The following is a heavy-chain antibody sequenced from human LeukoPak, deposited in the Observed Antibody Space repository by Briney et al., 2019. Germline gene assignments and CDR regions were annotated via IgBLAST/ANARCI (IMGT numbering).Heavy chain of an antibody. D-gene: IGHD3-10*01. V-gene: IGHV1-69*04. CDR3: ARGGRLYYYGSGSPIDY. Sequence: SVKVSCKASGGTFSSYAISWVRQAPGQGLEWMGRIIPILGIANYAQKFQGRVTITADKSTSTAYMELSSLRAEDTAVYYCARGGRLYYYGSGSPIDYWGQGTLVTVSS. J-gene: IGHJ4*02. CDR1: GGTFSSYA. CDR2: IIPILGIA.